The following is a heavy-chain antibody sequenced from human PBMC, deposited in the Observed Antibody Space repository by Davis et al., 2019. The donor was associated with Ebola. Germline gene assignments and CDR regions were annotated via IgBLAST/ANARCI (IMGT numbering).Heavy chain of an antibody. V-gene: IGHV1-46*01. CDR3: ARPHSSSCYYPVHCGGMDV. Sequence: ASVKVSCKASGYTFTSYYMHWVRQAPGQGLEWMGIINPSGGSTSYAQKFQGRVTMTRDTSTSTVYMELSSLRSEDTAVYYCARPHSSSCYYPVHCGGMDVWGQGTTVTVSS. D-gene: IGHD6-13*01. J-gene: IGHJ6*02. CDR2: INPSGGST. CDR1: GYTFTSYY.